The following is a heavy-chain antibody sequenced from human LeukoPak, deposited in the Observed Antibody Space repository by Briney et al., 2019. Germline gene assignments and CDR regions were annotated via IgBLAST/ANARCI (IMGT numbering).Heavy chain of an antibody. CDR2: INHSGST. CDR1: GGSFSGYY. CDR3: ARGFGSYYYDSSGRAFDI. D-gene: IGHD3-22*01. J-gene: IGHJ3*02. V-gene: IGHV4-34*01. Sequence: SETLSLTCAVYGGSFSGYYWSWIRQPPGKGLEWIGEINHSGSTNYNPSLKSRVTISVDTSKNQFSLKLSSVTATDTAVYYCARGFGSYYYDSSGRAFDIWGQGTMVTVSS.